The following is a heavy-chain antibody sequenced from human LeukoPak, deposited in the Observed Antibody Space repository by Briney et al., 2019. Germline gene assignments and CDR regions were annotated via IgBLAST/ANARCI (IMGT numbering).Heavy chain of an antibody. D-gene: IGHD1-26*01. CDR1: GGSISSYY. CDR3: ARDYSGSSLYWFDP. V-gene: IGHV4-59*08. J-gene: IGHJ5*02. Sequence: SETLSLTCTVSGGSISSYYWSWIRQPPGKGLEWIGYIYYSGSTNYNPSLKSRVTISVDTSKNQFSLKLSSVTAADTAVYYCARDYSGSSLYWFDPWGQGTLVTVSS. CDR2: IYYSGST.